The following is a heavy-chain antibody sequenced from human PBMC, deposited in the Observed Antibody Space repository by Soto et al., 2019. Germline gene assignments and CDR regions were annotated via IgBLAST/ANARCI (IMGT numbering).Heavy chain of an antibody. J-gene: IGHJ4*02. D-gene: IGHD3-10*01. CDR2: IWYDGSNQ. V-gene: IGHV3-33*01. CDR3: ARDLGASNYRSAYFDC. Sequence: GGSLRRSYARFGFNFRTYGMHWVRQAPGKELEWVAVIWYDGSNQYYADSVKGRFTISRDNSKNMLYLQMNSLRAEDTAVYYCARDLGASNYRSAYFDCWRQGT. CDR1: GFNFRTYG.